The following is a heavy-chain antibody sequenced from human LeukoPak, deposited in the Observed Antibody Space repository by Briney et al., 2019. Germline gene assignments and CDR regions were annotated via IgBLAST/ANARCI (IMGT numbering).Heavy chain of an antibody. CDR3: ARSARNYVWGSYRRADY. D-gene: IGHD3-16*02. CDR2: IYSGGST. CDR1: GFTFSSYA. J-gene: IGHJ4*02. V-gene: IGHV3-53*01. Sequence: GGSLRLSCAASGFTFSSYAMSWVRQAPGKGLEWVSVIYSGGSTYYADSVKGRFTISRDNSKNTLYLQMNSLRAEDTAVYYCARSARNYVWGSYRRADYWGQGTLVTVSS.